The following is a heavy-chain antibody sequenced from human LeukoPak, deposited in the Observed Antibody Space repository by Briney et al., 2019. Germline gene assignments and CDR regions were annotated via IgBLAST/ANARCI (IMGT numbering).Heavy chain of an antibody. V-gene: IGHV3-21*01. D-gene: IGHD5-18*01. CDR1: GFTFSSYS. CDR3: ARGFSYGIDAFHI. J-gene: IGHJ3*02. CDR2: ITSSNYI. Sequence: GGSLRLSCAASGFTFSSYSMNWVRQAPGKGLGWVSSITSSNYIYYADSVKGRFTISRDNAKNSLYLQMNSLRAEDTAVYYCARGFSYGIDAFHIWGQGTMVTVSS.